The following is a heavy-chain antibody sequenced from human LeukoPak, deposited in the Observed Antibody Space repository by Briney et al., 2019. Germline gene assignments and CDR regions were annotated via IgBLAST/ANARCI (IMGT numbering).Heavy chain of an antibody. CDR3: ARINSVNYYFDS. CDR1: GFTFSSYW. J-gene: IGHJ4*02. V-gene: IGHV3-7*01. CDR2: IKLDASEK. Sequence: PGGSLRLSCAASGFTFSSYWMSWVRQAPGKGLEWVANIKLDASEKYYADSVKGRFTTSRDNAKNSLYRQMNSLSAEDTAVYYCARINSVNYYFDSWGQGTMVTVSS. D-gene: IGHD5/OR15-5a*01.